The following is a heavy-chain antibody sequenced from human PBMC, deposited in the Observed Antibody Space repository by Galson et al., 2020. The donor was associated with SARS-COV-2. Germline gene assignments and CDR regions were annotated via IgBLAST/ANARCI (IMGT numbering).Heavy chain of an antibody. D-gene: IGHD3-10*01. CDR3: AKEGYYGSGRLNYFDY. J-gene: IGHJ4*02. V-gene: IGHV3-23*01. CDR2: ISGSGGNT. Sequence: GGSLRLSCAASGFTFSSYAMSWVRQAPGKGLEWVSVISGSGGNTYYADSVKGRFTISRDNSKNTLYLQMNTLRAEDTAVYYCAKEGYYGSGRLNYFDYWGQGTLVTVSS. CDR1: GFTFSSYA.